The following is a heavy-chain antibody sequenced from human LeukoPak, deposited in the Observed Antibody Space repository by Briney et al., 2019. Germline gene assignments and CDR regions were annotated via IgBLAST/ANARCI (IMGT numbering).Heavy chain of an antibody. CDR3: ARGGYSYGYKRTINWFDP. CDR1: GGSISSYY. CDR2: IYYSGST. J-gene: IGHJ5*02. D-gene: IGHD5-18*01. V-gene: IGHV4-59*01. Sequence: SETLSLTCTVSGGSISSYYWSWIRQPPGKGLEWIGYIYYSGSTNYNPSLKSRVTISVDTSKNQFSLKLSSVTAADTAVYYCARGGYSYGYKRTINWFDPRGQGTLVTVSS.